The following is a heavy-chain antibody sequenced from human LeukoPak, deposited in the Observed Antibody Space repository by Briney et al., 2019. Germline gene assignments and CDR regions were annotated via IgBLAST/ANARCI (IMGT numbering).Heavy chain of an antibody. CDR3: ARDLSGSGSYLDY. D-gene: IGHD3-10*01. V-gene: IGHV3-11*01. J-gene: IGHJ4*02. CDR1: GFTFSDYY. CDR2: ISSSGYTI. Sequence: GGSLRLSCAASGFTFSDYYMSWIRQAPGKGLEWVSYISSSGYTIYYADSVKGRLTISRDNAKNSLYLQMNSLRAEDTAVYYCARDLSGSGSYLDYWGQGTLVTVSS.